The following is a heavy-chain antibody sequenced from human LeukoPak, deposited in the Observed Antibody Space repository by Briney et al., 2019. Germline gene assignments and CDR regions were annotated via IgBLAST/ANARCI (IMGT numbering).Heavy chain of an antibody. Sequence: TGGSLRLSCAASGFTFSSYAMSWVRQAPGKGLEWVSAISGSGGSTYYADSVKGRFTISRDNSKNTLYLQMNSLRAEDTAVYYCAREGPYYYDTEKYLIRVYYFDYWGQGTLVTVSS. CDR2: ISGSGGST. CDR3: AREGPYYYDTEKYLIRVYYFDY. V-gene: IGHV3-23*01. CDR1: GFTFSSYA. D-gene: IGHD3-22*01. J-gene: IGHJ4*02.